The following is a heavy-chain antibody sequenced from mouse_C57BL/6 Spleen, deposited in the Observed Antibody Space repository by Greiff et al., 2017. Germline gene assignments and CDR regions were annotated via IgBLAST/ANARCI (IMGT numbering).Heavy chain of an antibody. Sequence: EVQGVESGPELVKPGASVKISCKASGYSFTGYYMNWVKQSPEKSLEWIGEINPSTGGTTYNQKFKAKATLTVDKSSSTAYMQLKSLTSEDSAVYYCARSGSNYGYAMDYWGQGTSVTVSS. J-gene: IGHJ4*01. D-gene: IGHD2-5*01. CDR3: ARSGSNYGYAMDY. CDR2: INPSTGGT. CDR1: GYSFTGYY. V-gene: IGHV1-42*01.